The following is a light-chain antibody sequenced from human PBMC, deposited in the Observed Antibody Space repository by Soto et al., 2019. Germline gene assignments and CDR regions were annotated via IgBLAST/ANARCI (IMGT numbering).Light chain of an antibody. CDR2: DAS. J-gene: IGKJ4*01. CDR3: QQRSEWPLT. Sequence: EIVLTQSPATLSLSPGERATLSCRASQSVSSYLAWYQQKPGQAPRLLIHDASNRATGIPARFSGSGSGTDFTLTISSLEPEDFAVYYCQQRSEWPLTFGGGTKVEIK. CDR1: QSVSSY. V-gene: IGKV3-11*01.